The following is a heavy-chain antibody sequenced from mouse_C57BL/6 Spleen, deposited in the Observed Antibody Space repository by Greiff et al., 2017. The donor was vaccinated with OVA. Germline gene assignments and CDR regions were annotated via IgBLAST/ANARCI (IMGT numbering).Heavy chain of an antibody. D-gene: IGHD4-1*01. Sequence: VQLKESGPGMVKPSQSLSLTCTVTGYSITSGYDWHWIRHFPGNKLEWMGYISYSGSTNYNPALKSRISITHDTSKNHFFLKLNSVTTEDTATYYCARGDLTGPFDYWGQGTTLTVSS. CDR2: ISYSGST. V-gene: IGHV3-1*01. CDR3: ARGDLTGPFDY. J-gene: IGHJ2*01. CDR1: GYSITSGYD.